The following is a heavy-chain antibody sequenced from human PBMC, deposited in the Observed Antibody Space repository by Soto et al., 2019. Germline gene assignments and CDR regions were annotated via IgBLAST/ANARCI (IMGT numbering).Heavy chain of an antibody. CDR3: AKNIVVVVAATRYYYYYMDV. D-gene: IGHD2-15*01. J-gene: IGHJ6*03. CDR2: ISGSGGST. V-gene: IGHV3-23*01. Sequence: GGSLRLSCAASGFTFSSYAMSWVRQAPGKGLELVSAISGSGGSTYYADSVKGRFTISRDNSKNTLYLQMNSLRAEDTAVYYCAKNIVVVVAATRYYYYYMDVWGKGTTVTVSS. CDR1: GFTFSSYA.